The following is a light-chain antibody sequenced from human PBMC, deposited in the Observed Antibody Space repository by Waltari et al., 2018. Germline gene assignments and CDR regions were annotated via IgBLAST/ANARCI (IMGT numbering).Light chain of an antibody. Sequence: QPHPGKAPKVMSYGVSNRPSGGSNRFSGSKSGNTASLTISGLQAEDEADYYCNSFTSRTTYVFGTGTKVTVL. CDR2: GVS. CDR3: NSFTSRTTYV. J-gene: IGLJ1*01. V-gene: IGLV2-14*03.